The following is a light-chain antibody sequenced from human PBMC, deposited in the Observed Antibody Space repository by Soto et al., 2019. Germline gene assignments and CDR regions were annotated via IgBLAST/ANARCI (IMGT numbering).Light chain of an antibody. CDR1: QSVSHY. CDR3: EERSFRPTP. J-gene: IGKJ5*01. Sequence: SLATLSLSQGERATLPCRASQSVSHYLTWYQQTPGQAPRLLIYDASSRAVGIPARFSGSGSGTDFTLTIIFLEAEDGVVYCSEERSFRPTPFGQGTRLEI. V-gene: IGKV3-11*01. CDR2: DAS.